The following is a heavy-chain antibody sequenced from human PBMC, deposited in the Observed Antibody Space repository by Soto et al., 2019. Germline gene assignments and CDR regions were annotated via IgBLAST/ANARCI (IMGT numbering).Heavy chain of an antibody. D-gene: IGHD3-10*01. Sequence: SETLSLTCTVSGGSISSYYWSWIRQPPGKGLEWIGYIYYSGSTNYNPSLKSRVTISVDTSXNQSSLKLSSVTAADTAVYYCARDYGSGKGAFDIWGQGTMVTVSS. J-gene: IGHJ3*02. CDR2: IYYSGST. CDR3: ARDYGSGKGAFDI. CDR1: GGSISSYY. V-gene: IGHV4-59*01.